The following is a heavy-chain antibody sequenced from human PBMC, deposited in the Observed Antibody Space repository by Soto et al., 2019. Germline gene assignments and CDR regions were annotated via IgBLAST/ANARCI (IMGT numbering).Heavy chain of an antibody. CDR3: ARRLGPTEFDP. V-gene: IGHV1-69*13. CDR2: IIPIFGTA. CDR1: GGTFSSYA. D-gene: IGHD3-16*01. J-gene: IGHJ5*02. Sequence: RASVKVSCKASGGTFSSYAISWVRQAPGQGLEWMGGIIPIFGTANYAQKFQGRVTITADESTSTAYMELSSLRSEDTAVYYCARRLGPTEFDPWGQGTLVTVSS.